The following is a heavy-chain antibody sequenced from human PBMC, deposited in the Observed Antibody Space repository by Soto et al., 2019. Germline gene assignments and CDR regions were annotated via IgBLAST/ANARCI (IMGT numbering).Heavy chain of an antibody. CDR2: ISGSGGST. V-gene: IGHV3-23*01. CDR3: AKDPVEKRYCSSTSCWYNWFDP. J-gene: IGHJ5*02. Sequence: GGSLRLSCAASGFTFSSYAMSWVRQAPGKGLEWVSAISGSGGSTYYADSVKGRFTISRDNSKNTLYLQMNSLRAEDTAVYYCAKDPVEKRYCSSTSCWYNWFDPWGQGTLVTVS. D-gene: IGHD2-2*01. CDR1: GFTFSSYA.